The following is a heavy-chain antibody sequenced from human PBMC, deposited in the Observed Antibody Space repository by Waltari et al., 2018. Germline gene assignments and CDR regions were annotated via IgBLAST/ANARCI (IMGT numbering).Heavy chain of an antibody. CDR1: GFSFSSYG. CDR2: RRDDGSKK. Sequence: QVQLVESGGGVVQPGGSLRLSCAASGFSFSSYGLHWVRQGPGQGLEWGAFRRDDGSKKDYADSVKGRFNISRDKSKNTLYLQMNSLRAEDTAVYYCAKAGNSKQLPGIDYWGQGTLVTVSS. J-gene: IGHJ4*02. D-gene: IGHD6-6*01. V-gene: IGHV3-30*02. CDR3: AKAGNSKQLPGIDY.